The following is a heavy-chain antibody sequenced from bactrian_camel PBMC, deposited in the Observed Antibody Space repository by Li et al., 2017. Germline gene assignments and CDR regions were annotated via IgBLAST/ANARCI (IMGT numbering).Heavy chain of an antibody. V-gene: IGHV3S53*01. J-gene: IGHJ6*01. Sequence: HVQLVESGGGSVKAGGSLSLSCVGSRRVCMGFWRQAPGKGREGVATIDSDGTTTYTDSVRGRFTISRDNTKNTLYLQMNSLKLEDTAMYYCAAHRLLLRWTMPPMQAEFGYWGQGTQVTVS. D-gene: IGHD3*01. CDR2: IDSDGTT. CDR3: AAHRLLLRWTMPPMQAEFGY. CDR1: RRVC.